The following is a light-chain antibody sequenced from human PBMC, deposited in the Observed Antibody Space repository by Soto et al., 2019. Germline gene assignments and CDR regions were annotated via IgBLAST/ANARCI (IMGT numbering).Light chain of an antibody. CDR3: QQYVSTPRT. CDR2: GAS. CDR1: QTVSSAY. J-gene: IGKJ1*01. V-gene: IGKV3-20*01. Sequence: EIVLTQSPGTLSLSPGERATLSCRASQTVSSAYLAWHQQKPGQAPRLLIYGASSRATGIPDRFSGSGSGTDFTLTISRLEPEDFALYYCQQYVSTPRTFGQGTKVEIK.